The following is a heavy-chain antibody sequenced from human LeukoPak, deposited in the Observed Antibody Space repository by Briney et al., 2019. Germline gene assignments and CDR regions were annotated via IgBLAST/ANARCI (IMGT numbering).Heavy chain of an antibody. J-gene: IGHJ6*03. CDR2: IYPGDSDT. V-gene: IGHV5-51*01. D-gene: IGHD3-3*01. CDR3: ARLSYDFWSGAYYYYYMDV. CDR1: GYSFTSYW. Sequence: GESLKISCKGSGYSFTSYWIGWVRQMPGKGLEWMGIIYPGDSDTRYSPSFKGQVTMSADKCSSTAYLQWSRLKASDNAMYYCARLSYDFWSGAYYYYYMDVWGKGTTVTVSS.